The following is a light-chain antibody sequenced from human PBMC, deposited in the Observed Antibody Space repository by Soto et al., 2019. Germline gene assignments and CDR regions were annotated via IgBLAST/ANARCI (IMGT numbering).Light chain of an antibody. CDR2: LISDGSH. V-gene: IGLV4-69*01. CDR3: QTWGTGLYVV. CDR1: SGHSNYA. J-gene: IGLJ2*01. Sequence: QLVLTQSPSASASLGASVKLTCTLSSGHSNYAIAWHQQQPEKGPRYLMKLISDGSHSKGDGIPDRFSGSSSGAERYLTISSLQSEDEADYYCQTWGTGLYVVFGGGTKVTVL.